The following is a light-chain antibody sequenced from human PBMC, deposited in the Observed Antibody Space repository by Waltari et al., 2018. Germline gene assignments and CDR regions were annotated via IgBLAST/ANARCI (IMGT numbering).Light chain of an antibody. CDR3: QTWGTGIVI. V-gene: IGLV4-69*01. J-gene: IGLJ2*01. Sequence: QLVLTQSPSASASLGASVKLTCTLSSGHSNYAIAWHQQLPEKGPRCLMKLNSDGSHNKGDGVPDRFSVSSSWAERYLTISSLQSEDEADYYCQTWGTGIVIFGGGTRLTVL. CDR1: SGHSNYA. CDR2: LNSDGSH.